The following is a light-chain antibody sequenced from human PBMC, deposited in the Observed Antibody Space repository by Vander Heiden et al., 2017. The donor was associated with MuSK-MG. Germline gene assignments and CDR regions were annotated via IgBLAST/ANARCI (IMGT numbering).Light chain of an antibody. CDR2: QAS. Sequence: SYELTQPPSVSVSPGQTASITCSGDKLGDKYACWYQQKPCQSPVLVIYQASKRPSVIPERFSGSNSGNTATLTISGTQAMDEADYYCQAWDSSFVVFGGGTKLTVL. CDR3: QAWDSSFVV. J-gene: IGLJ2*01. V-gene: IGLV3-1*01. CDR1: KLGDKY.